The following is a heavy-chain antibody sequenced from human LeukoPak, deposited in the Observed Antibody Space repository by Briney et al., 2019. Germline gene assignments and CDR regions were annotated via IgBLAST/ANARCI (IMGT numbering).Heavy chain of an antibody. CDR3: ARGRRDYGDAGYYFDY. J-gene: IGHJ4*02. CDR2: IYTSGST. D-gene: IGHD4-17*01. V-gene: IGHV4-4*07. Sequence: SETLSLTCTVSGGSISSYYWSWIRQPAGKGLEWIGRIYTSGSTNYNPSPKSRVTMSVDTSKNQFSLKLSSVTAADTAVYYCARGRRDYGDAGYYFDYWGQGTLVTVSS. CDR1: GGSISSYY.